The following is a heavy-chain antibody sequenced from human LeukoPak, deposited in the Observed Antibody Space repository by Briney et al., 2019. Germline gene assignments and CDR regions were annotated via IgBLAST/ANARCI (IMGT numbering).Heavy chain of an antibody. CDR3: TTDTWYSAGH. V-gene: IGHV3-7*03. D-gene: IGHD2-15*01. Sequence: GGSLRLSCTASGFIFSGSWLAWIRQAPGKGLEWVAIIKKDGSEKYYVDSMKGRFTISRDNAKNSLFLQMNSLRAEDTAIYYCTTDTWYSAGHWGQGTLVTVSS. CDR1: GFIFSGSW. J-gene: IGHJ4*02. CDR2: IKKDGSEK.